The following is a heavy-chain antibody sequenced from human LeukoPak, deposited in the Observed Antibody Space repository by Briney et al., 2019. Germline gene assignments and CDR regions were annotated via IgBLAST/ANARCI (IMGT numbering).Heavy chain of an antibody. CDR2: IYYSGST. J-gene: IGHJ4*02. D-gene: IGHD4-17*01. V-gene: IGHV4-61*01. Sequence: TSETLSLTCSVSDGSINSGSFYWAWIRQPPGKGLEWIGYIYYSGSTNYNPSLKSRVTISVDTSKNQFSLKLSSVTAADTAVYYCARFLRVFFDYWGQGTLVTVSS. CDR3: ARFLRVFFDY. CDR1: DGSINSGSFY.